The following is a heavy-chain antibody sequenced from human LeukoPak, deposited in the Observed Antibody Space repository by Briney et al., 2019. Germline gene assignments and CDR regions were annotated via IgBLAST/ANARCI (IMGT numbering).Heavy chain of an antibody. CDR3: ARIYSGSYHYFDY. J-gene: IGHJ4*02. D-gene: IGHD1-26*01. CDR1: AFTFSDYY. V-gene: IGHV3-11*04. CDR2: TSSRGYSI. Sequence: GGSLRLSCVASAFTFSDYYMTWIRQPPGKGLEWVSYTSSRGYSIYYADSVKGRFTISRDNAKNSLYLQMNSLRAEDTAVYYCARIYSGSYHYFDYWGQGTLVTVSS.